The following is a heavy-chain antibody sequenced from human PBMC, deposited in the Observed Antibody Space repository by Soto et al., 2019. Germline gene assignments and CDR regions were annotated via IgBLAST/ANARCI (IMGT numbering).Heavy chain of an antibody. CDR2: INPNSGGT. D-gene: IGHD3-10*01. Sequence: ASVKVSCKASGYTFTGYYMHWVRQAPGQRLEWMGWINPNSGGTNYAQKFQGWVTMTRDTSISTAYMELSRLRSDDTAVYYCARDEVRYYGSGSYYYAPGYYGMDVWGQGTTVTVSS. J-gene: IGHJ6*02. CDR3: ARDEVRYYGSGSYYYAPGYYGMDV. CDR1: GYTFTGYY. V-gene: IGHV1-2*04.